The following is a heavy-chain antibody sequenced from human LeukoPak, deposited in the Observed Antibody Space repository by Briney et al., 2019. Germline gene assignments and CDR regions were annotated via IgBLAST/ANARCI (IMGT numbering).Heavy chain of an antibody. CDR1: GFTFSSYW. V-gene: IGHV3-7*01. D-gene: IGHD1-26*01. CDR2: IKQDGSEK. J-gene: IGHJ4*02. CDR3: ARDYGGSYYIALDY. Sequence: GSLRLSCAASGFTFSSYWMSWVRPAPGKGLEWVANIKQDGSEKYYVDSVKGRFTISRDNAKNSLYLQMNSLRAEDTAVYYCARDYGGSYYIALDYWGQGTLVTVSS.